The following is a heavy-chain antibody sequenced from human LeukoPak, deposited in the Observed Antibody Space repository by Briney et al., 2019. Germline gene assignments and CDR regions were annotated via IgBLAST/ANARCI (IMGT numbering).Heavy chain of an antibody. CDR1: GFTFSSYW. CDR2: LNSDGSST. CDR3: ARESKYSSSWYVDY. Sequence: GGSLRLSCAASGFTFSSYWMHWVRQAPGKGPVWVSSLNSDGSSTTYADSVKGRFTISRDNAKNTLYLQMNSLRVEDTAVYYCARESKYSSSWYVDYWGQGTLVTVSS. V-gene: IGHV3-74*01. D-gene: IGHD6-13*01. J-gene: IGHJ4*02.